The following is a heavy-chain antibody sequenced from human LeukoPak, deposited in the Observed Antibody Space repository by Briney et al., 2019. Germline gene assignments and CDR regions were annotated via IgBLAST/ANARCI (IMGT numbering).Heavy chain of an antibody. CDR1: GFTVTSKY. V-gene: IGHV3-53*05. CDR2: IYTGGST. Sequence: PGGSLRLSCAASGFTVTSKYMRWVRQAPGKGLEWVSIIYTGGSTYYADSVKGRFTISRDNSKNTLYLQMNSLRAEDTAVYYCARVMWELRIYYYYGMDVWGQGTTVTVSS. D-gene: IGHD1-26*01. CDR3: ARVMWELRIYYYYGMDV. J-gene: IGHJ6*02.